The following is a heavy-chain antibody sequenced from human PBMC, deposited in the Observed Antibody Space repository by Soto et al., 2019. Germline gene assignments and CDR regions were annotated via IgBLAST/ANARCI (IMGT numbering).Heavy chain of an antibody. V-gene: IGHV4-59*01. CDR1: RGSISSYY. CDR3: ARESAGSGKNNWFDP. Sequence: PSESLSLTCSVSRGSISSYYWSWVRQPPGKGLEWIGFIHRTGSTKYNPSLESRVTISVDTSQNQLSLRLSSVTAADTAVYYCARESAGSGKNNWFDPLGPGNPGHRLL. CDR2: IHRTGST. D-gene: IGHD3-10*01. J-gene: IGHJ5*02.